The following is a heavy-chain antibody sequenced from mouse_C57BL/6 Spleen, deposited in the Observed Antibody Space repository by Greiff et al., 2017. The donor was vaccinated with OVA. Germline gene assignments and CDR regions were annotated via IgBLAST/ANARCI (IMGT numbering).Heavy chain of an antibody. CDR3: ARYEGGYFLDY. Sequence: DVKLVESGGGLVQPGGSLSLSCAASGFTFTDYYMSWVRQPPGKALEWLGFIRNKANGYTTEYSASVKGRFTISRDNSQSILYLQMNALRAEDSATYYCARYEGGYFLDYWGQGTTLTVSS. CDR2: IRNKANGYTT. V-gene: IGHV7-3*01. J-gene: IGHJ2*01. D-gene: IGHD2-3*01. CDR1: GFTFTDYY.